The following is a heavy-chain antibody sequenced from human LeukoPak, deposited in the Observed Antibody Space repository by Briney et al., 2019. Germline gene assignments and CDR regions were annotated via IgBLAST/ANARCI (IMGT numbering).Heavy chain of an antibody. D-gene: IGHD3-22*01. CDR1: GDSISGYY. Sequence: SETLSLTCTVSGDSISGYYYNWIRQPPGKGLEWIGFIHSSGTTEYIPSLRGRVTLSVDTSKNQFSLKLSSVTAADTAVYYCARGGYYDSSGYYDPYYYYMDVWGKGTTVTVSS. J-gene: IGHJ6*03. CDR2: IHSSGTT. V-gene: IGHV4-4*09. CDR3: ARGGYYDSSGYYDPYYYYMDV.